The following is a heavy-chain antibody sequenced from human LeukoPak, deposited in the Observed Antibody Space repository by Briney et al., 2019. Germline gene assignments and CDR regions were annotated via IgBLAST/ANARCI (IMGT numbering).Heavy chain of an antibody. J-gene: IGHJ4*02. Sequence: PGGSLRLSCAASGFTFSSYGMHWVRQAPGKGLEWVAVISYDGSNKYYADSVKGRFTISRDNSKNTLYLQMNSLRAEDTAVYYCAKDLGWFGELFDYWGQGTLVTVSS. CDR1: GFTFSSYG. CDR3: AKDLGWFGELFDY. V-gene: IGHV3-30*18. CDR2: ISYDGSNK. D-gene: IGHD3-10*01.